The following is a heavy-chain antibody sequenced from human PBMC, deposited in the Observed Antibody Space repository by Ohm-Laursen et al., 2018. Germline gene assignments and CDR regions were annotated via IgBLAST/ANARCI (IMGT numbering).Heavy chain of an antibody. CDR2: INAQNSHI. D-gene: IGHD5-12*01. J-gene: IGHJ6*02. CDR3: ARDDGIYVRRSGMDV. CDR1: PLSFSGDS. V-gene: IGHV3-21*01. Sequence: SLRLSCTASPLSFSGDSMNWVRQAPGKGLEWVSYINAQNSHIYYADSVRGRFTISRDNAKNSLYLQMNSLRVEDTAIYYCARDDGIYVRRSGMDVWGQGTAVTVSS.